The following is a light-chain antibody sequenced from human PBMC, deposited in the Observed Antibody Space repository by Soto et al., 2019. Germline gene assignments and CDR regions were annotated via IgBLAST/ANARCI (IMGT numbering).Light chain of an antibody. J-gene: IGKJ1*01. V-gene: IGKV3-15*01. CDR2: GTS. CDR3: QQYNNWPRT. CDR1: QSVNSN. Sequence: ERVMTQSPATLSLSPGERATLSCRASQSVNSNLAWYQQKAAQAPRLLIYGTSTRATGIPARFSGSGSGTDFTLTISSLQFEDFAVYYCQQYNNWPRTFGQGTKVDIK.